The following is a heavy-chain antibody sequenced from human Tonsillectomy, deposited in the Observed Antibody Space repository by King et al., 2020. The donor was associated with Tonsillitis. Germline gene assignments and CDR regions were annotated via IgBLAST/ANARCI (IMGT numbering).Heavy chain of an antibody. CDR2: ISTSGSSV. CDR1: GFTFSTYS. V-gene: IGHV3-48*04. CDR3: ARVSAAATEDY. Sequence: QLVQSGGGLVQPGGSLSLSCAASGFTFSTYSMNWVRQAPGKGLEWIAFISTSGSSVNYADSVRGRFTISRDNAKKFLYLQMDSLRAEDTALYYCARVSAAATEDYWGQGALVIVSS. D-gene: IGHD6-25*01. J-gene: IGHJ4*02.